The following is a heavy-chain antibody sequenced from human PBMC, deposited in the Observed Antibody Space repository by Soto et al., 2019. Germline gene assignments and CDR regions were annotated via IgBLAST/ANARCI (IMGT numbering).Heavy chain of an antibody. J-gene: IGHJ6*02. V-gene: IGHV4-31*11. Sequence: HSDSMPITCAVSSGSISSGGDYWRWIRKHPGKGLEWIGYIYYSGSTYYNPSLKSRVTISVDTSKNQFSLKLSSVTAADTAVYYCAREPIVVVTAPGGSYYYYGMDVWGQGTTVTVSS. CDR2: IYYSGST. D-gene: IGHD2-21*02. CDR1: SGSISSGGDY. CDR3: AREPIVVVTAPGGSYYYYGMDV.